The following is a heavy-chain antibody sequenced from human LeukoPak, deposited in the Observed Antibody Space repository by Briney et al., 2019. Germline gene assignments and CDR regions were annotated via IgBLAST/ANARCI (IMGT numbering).Heavy chain of an antibody. CDR3: ARDHCSGGSCYPGWFDP. CDR1: GGSISSYY. J-gene: IGHJ5*02. Sequence: PSETLSLTCTVSGGSISSYYWSWIRLPPGKGLEWIGYIYSSGSTIYNPSLKSRVTISIDTSRNQFSLRLSSVTAADTAVYYCARDHCSGGSCYPGWFDPWGQGTLVTVSS. D-gene: IGHD2-15*01. V-gene: IGHV4-59*01. CDR2: IYSSGST.